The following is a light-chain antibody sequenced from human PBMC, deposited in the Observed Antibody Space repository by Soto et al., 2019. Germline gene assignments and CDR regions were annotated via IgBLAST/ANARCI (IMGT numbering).Light chain of an antibody. J-gene: IGKJ5*01. CDR1: QSLVHSDGIAY. Sequence: DVVMTQSPLSLPVTLGQPASISCRSNQSLVHSDGIAYFSWFQQRPGRSPRRLIYKVSNRDSGVPARFSGSGSVTDFALKISRVEAEDVGVYYCMQGTHLPITFGQGTRLEIK. CDR3: MQGTHLPIT. CDR2: KVS. V-gene: IGKV2-30*02.